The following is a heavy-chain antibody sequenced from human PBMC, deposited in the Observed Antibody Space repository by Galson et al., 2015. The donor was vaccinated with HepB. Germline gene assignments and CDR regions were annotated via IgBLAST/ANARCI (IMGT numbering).Heavy chain of an antibody. D-gene: IGHD4/OR15-4a*01. CDR2: ISSSGGST. J-gene: IGHJ4*02. CDR3: AKANYSDV. Sequence: SLRLSCAASGFTFSSYAMNWVRPAPVKGLEWVSDISSSGGSTCYADSVKGRFTISSDNSQNTLYLHINNLRDEDTAVYYFAKANYSDVWGQGTLVIVLS. V-gene: IGHV3-23*01. CDR1: GFTFSSYA.